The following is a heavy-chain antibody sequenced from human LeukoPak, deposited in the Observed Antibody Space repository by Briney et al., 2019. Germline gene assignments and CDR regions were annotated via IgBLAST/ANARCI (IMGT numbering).Heavy chain of an antibody. Sequence: SGGSLRLSCEASGFTFSSYWMNWVRQAPGKGLEWVAYIKQDGSEKYYVDSVKGRFTISRDNAKNSLYLQMNSLRAEDTAVYYCARELGHGWLRFTGPVDYWGQGTLVTVSS. CDR2: IKQDGSEK. CDR1: GFTFSSYW. D-gene: IGHD5-12*01. V-gene: IGHV3-7*01. CDR3: ARELGHGWLRFTGPVDY. J-gene: IGHJ4*02.